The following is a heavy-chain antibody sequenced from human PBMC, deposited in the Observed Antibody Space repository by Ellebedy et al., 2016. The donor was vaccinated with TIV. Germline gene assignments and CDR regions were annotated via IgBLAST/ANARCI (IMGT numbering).Heavy chain of an antibody. J-gene: IGHJ4*02. CDR3: AKVAVTGPFDY. Sequence: GGSLRLSCAASGLTFSSYAMSWVRQSPGKGLEWVSTISANGRTTYYADSVKGRFTISRDNSKTMVFLQMNSLRAEDTAVYYCAKVAVTGPFDYWGQGTLVTVSS. CDR2: ISANGRTT. CDR1: GLTFSSYA. V-gene: IGHV3-23*01. D-gene: IGHD6-19*01.